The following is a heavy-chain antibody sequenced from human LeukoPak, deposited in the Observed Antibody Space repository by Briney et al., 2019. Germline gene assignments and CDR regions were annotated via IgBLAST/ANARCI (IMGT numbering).Heavy chain of an antibody. D-gene: IGHD6-19*01. CDR3: AKNSSGGYSDY. Sequence: ASVKVSCKTSGYTFTSSGITWVRQAPGQGLEWMGWISTYNGYSNYARNLQGRVTMTADTSTSTAYMELSSLRSDDTAVYYCAKNSSGGYSDYWGQGTLVTVSS. J-gene: IGHJ4*02. V-gene: IGHV1-18*01. CDR2: ISTYNGYS. CDR1: GYTFTSSG.